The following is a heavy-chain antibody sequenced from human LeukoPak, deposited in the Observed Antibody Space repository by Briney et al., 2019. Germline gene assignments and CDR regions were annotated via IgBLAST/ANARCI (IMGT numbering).Heavy chain of an antibody. CDR3: AKASGYYGSGSSSY. D-gene: IGHD3-10*01. CDR2: ISGSGGST. V-gene: IGHV3-23*01. J-gene: IGHJ4*02. CDR1: GFTFSSYA. Sequence: PGGSLRLSCAASGFTFSSYAMSWVRQAPGKGLEWVSAISGSGGSTYYADSVKGRFTISRDNSKNTLYLQMNSLRAEDTAVYYCAKASGYYGSGSSSYWGQGTLVTVSS.